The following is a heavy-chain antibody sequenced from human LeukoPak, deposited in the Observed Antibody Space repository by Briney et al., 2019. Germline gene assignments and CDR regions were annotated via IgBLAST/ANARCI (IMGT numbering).Heavy chain of an antibody. CDR2: ISGSGGST. Sequence: PGGSLRLSCAASGLTFSSYGMSWVRQAPGKGLEGVSAISGSGGSTYYADSVKGRFTICRDNSKNPLYLQMNSLTAEDTAVYYCARDRYDYVWGNYRYGLSPHLDYWGQGTLVTVSS. CDR1: GLTFSSYG. J-gene: IGHJ4*02. D-gene: IGHD3-16*02. V-gene: IGHV3-23*01. CDR3: ARDRYDYVWGNYRYGLSPHLDY.